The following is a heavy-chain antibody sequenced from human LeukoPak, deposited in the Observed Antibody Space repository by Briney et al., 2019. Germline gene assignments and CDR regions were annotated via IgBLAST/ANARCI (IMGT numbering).Heavy chain of an antibody. D-gene: IGHD1-26*01. V-gene: IGHV1-2*02. Sequence: ASVKVSCKASGYTFTGYYMHWVRQAPGQGLEWMGWINPNSGGTNYAQKFQGRVTMTRDTSISTAYMELSRLRSDDTAVYYCARGSESRVGATGYWGQGTLVTVSS. J-gene: IGHJ4*02. CDR2: INPNSGGT. CDR1: GYTFTGYY. CDR3: ARGSESRVGATGY.